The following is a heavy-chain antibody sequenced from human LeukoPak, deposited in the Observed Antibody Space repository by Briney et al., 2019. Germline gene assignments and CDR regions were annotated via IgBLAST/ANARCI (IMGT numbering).Heavy chain of an antibody. D-gene: IGHD2-8*01. CDR2: INHSGST. V-gene: IGHV4-34*01. CDR3: ARFGPRYCTNGVCNNY. CDR1: GGSFSGYY. J-gene: IGHJ4*02. Sequence: PSETLSLTSAVYGGSFSGYYWSWIRQPPGKGLEWIGEINHSGSTNYNPSLKSRVTISVDTSKNQFSLKLSSVTAADTAVYYCARFGPRYCTNGVCNNYWGQGTLVTVSS.